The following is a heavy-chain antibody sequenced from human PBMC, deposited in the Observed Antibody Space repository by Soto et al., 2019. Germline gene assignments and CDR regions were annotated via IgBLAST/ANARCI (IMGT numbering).Heavy chain of an antibody. CDR2: IYIAGNK. CDR3: SRGLAGANSYFFVY. Sequence: QGKGLEWVSIIYIAGNKDYADSVKGRFTISRDNSKNTVFLQMNSLSADDTAVYYCSRGLAGANSYFFVYWGQGTLVTVSS. D-gene: IGHD6-25*01. J-gene: IGHJ4*02. V-gene: IGHV3-53*01.